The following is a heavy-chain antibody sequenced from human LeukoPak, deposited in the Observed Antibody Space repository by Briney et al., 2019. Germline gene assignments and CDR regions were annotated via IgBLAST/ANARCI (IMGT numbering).Heavy chain of an antibody. D-gene: IGHD4-17*01. CDR1: GVTFSSYW. CDR2: IKQDGSEK. Sequence: GGSLRLSCAASGVTFSSYWMSWVRQAPGKGLEWVANIKQDGSEKYYVDSVKGRFTISRDNAKNSLYLQMNSLRAEDTAVYYCARDGNYGEPPYYYGMDVWGQGTTVTVSS. V-gene: IGHV3-7*01. CDR3: ARDGNYGEPPYYYGMDV. J-gene: IGHJ6*02.